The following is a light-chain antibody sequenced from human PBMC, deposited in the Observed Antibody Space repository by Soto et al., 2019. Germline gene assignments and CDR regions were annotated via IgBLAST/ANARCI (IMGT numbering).Light chain of an antibody. Sequence: DIQMTQSPSSLSAPVGDRISITCRTSESIGTYLNWYQQTPGKAPNLLIHAASSLQSGVPSRFSGSGSGTDFTLTISSLQPEDFATYYCQQTYSNIFTFDQGTRLEIK. J-gene: IGKJ5*01. CDR1: ESIGTY. CDR2: AAS. CDR3: QQTYSNIFT. V-gene: IGKV1-39*01.